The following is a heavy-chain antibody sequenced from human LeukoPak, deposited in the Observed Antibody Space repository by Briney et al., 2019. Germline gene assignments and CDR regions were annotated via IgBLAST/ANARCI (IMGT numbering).Heavy chain of an antibody. CDR3: ARIDGPTVFTYYMDL. D-gene: IGHD3-16*01. V-gene: IGHV3-48*04. CDR2: ISPRSETI. CDR1: GFSFKRRG. J-gene: IGHJ6*03. Sequence: GESLRLSCASSGFSFKRRGMNWVRQPPGKGLEWVSYISPRSETIFYAESVQGRFAVSRDDAKGSLYLQMHTLRVEDTAVHYCARIDGPTVFTYYMDLWGKGTTVTVAS.